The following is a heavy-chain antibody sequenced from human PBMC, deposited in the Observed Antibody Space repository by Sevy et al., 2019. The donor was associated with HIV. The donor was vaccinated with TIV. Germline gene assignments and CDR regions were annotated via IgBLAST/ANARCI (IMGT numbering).Heavy chain of an antibody. D-gene: IGHD6-19*01. CDR3: ARITGWRFDY. V-gene: IGHV3-9*01. J-gene: IGHJ4*02. CDR1: GFTFDDHA. Sequence: GGSLRLSCVASGFTFDDHAMHWVRQPPGKDLEWVSGMSWNSGFVGFADSVKGRFTIARDNAKNSLYLQMNSLRAEDTAVYYCARITGWRFDYWGQGTLVTVSS. CDR2: MSWNSGFV.